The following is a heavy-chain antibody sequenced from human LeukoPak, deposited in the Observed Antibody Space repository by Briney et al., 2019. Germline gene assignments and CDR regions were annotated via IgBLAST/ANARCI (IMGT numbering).Heavy chain of an antibody. D-gene: IGHD2-15*01. Sequence: GGSLRLSCAASGFTFSSYAMSWVRQAPGKGLEWVSAISGSGGSTYYADSVKGRFTISRDNSKNTPYLQMNSLRAEDTAVYYCAKDVPDIVVVVAATSLGAFDIWGQGTMVTVSS. CDR2: ISGSGGST. CDR3: AKDVPDIVVVVAATSLGAFDI. CDR1: GFTFSSYA. J-gene: IGHJ3*02. V-gene: IGHV3-23*01.